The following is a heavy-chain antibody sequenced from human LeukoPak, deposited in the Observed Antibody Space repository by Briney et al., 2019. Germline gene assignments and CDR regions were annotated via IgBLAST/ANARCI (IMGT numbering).Heavy chain of an antibody. CDR2: ISSSSSYI. J-gene: IGHJ4*02. CDR3: ARGRIAVADIDY. Sequence: GGSLRLSCAASGFTFSSYSMNWVRQAPGKGLEWVSSISSSSSYIYYADSVKGRFTISRDSAKNSLYLQMNSLRAEDTAVYYCARGRIAVADIDYWGQGTLVTVSS. CDR1: GFTFSSYS. V-gene: IGHV3-21*01. D-gene: IGHD6-19*01.